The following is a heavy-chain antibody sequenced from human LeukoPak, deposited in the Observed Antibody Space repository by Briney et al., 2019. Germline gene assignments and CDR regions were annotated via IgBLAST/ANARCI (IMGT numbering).Heavy chain of an antibody. V-gene: IGHV3-30-3*01. CDR3: ARDAPGGNGGAYYFDY. Sequence: GGSLRLSCAASGFTFSSYAMHWVRQAPGKGLEWVAVISYDGSNKYYADSVKGRFTISRDNSKNTLYLQMNSLRAEDTAVYYCARDAPGGNGGAYYFDYWGQGTLVTVSS. D-gene: IGHD4-23*01. CDR1: GFTFSSYA. J-gene: IGHJ4*02. CDR2: ISYDGSNK.